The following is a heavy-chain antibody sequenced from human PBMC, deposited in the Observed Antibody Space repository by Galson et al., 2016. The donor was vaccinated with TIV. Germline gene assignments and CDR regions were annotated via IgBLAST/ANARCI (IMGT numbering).Heavy chain of an antibody. V-gene: IGHV1-18*01. CDR1: GYTFSDFG. CDR2: ISGYNGNT. J-gene: IGHJ6*02. Sequence: SVKVSCKASGYTFSDFGVSWVRQAPGQGLEWMGWISGYNGNTNYAQEFQDRVTMTRDTSTSILYMQLSSLTSEDTAVYYCARDPVEPHGLDVWGQGTTVAVSS. CDR3: ARDPVEPHGLDV.